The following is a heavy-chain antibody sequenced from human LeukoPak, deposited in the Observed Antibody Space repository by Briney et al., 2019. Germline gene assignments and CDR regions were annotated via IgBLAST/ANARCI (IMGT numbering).Heavy chain of an antibody. J-gene: IGHJ6*03. Sequence: SETLSLTCAVYGGSFSGYYWSWIRQPPGKGLEWIGEINHSGSTNHNPSLKSRVTISVDTSKNQFSLKLSSVTAADTAVYYCARGSTMVRGVIGYYYYYMDVWGKGTTVTVSS. CDR2: INHSGST. CDR3: ARGSTMVRGVIGYYYYYMDV. V-gene: IGHV4-34*01. CDR1: GGSFSGYY. D-gene: IGHD3-10*01.